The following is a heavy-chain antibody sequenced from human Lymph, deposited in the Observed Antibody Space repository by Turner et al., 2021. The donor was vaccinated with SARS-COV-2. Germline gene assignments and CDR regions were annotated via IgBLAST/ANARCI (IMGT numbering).Heavy chain of an antibody. CDR2: ISSSSTYI. Sequence: EVRLVMYGGGLVKHGGTLRLSVEASEFTLGSYRLHWVRQAAGKGLEWVSSISSSSTYIYYADSVKGRFTISRDNAKNSLYLQMISLRAEDTAVYYCAGQAVAGTSLGYYYYGMDVWGQGTTVTVSS. J-gene: IGHJ6*02. V-gene: IGHV3-21*01. D-gene: IGHD6-19*01. CDR3: AGQAVAGTSLGYYYYGMDV. CDR1: EFTLGSYR.